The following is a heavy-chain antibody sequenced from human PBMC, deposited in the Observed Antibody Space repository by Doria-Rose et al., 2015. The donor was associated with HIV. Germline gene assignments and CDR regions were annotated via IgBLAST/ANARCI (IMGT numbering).Heavy chain of an antibody. Sequence: QITLKESDPVLVRPTETLTLTCTVSGVSLSSPGMGVSWIRQPPGKALEWLAITFSDDERSYLTSLKSRLTISRGTSKSQVVLTMTDMDPVDTATYYCARIKSSRWYHKYYFDFWGQGTLVIVSA. CDR2: TFSDDER. V-gene: IGHV2-26*01. CDR3: ARIKSSRWYHKYYFDF. J-gene: IGHJ4*02. CDR1: GVSLSSPGMG. D-gene: IGHD6-13*01.